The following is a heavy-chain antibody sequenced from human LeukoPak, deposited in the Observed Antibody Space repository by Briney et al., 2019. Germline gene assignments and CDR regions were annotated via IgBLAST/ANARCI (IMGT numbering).Heavy chain of an antibody. V-gene: IGHV3-53*01. D-gene: IGHD2-2*01. J-gene: IGHJ4*02. CDR3: ASDNGYCSSTSCYHFDY. Sequence: GGSLRLSCAASGFTVSSNYMSWVRQAPGKGLEWVSVIYSGGSTYYADSVKGRFTISRDNSKNTLYLQMNSLRAEDTAVYYCASDNGYCSSTSCYHFDYWGQGTLVTVSS. CDR1: GFTVSSNY. CDR2: IYSGGST.